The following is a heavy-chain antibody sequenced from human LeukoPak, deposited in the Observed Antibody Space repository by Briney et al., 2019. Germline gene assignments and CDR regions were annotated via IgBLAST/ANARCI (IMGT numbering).Heavy chain of an antibody. D-gene: IGHD6-19*01. CDR3: AKDPGRCSSGWASHCFFDY. CDR2: ISYDGSNK. Sequence: GGSLRLSCAASGFTFGSYGMHWVRQAPGKGLEWVAVISYDGSNKYYADSVKGRFTISRDNSKNTLYLQMNSLRAEDTAVYYCAKDPGRCSSGWASHCFFDYWGQGTLVTVSS. V-gene: IGHV3-30*18. CDR1: GFTFGSYG. J-gene: IGHJ4*02.